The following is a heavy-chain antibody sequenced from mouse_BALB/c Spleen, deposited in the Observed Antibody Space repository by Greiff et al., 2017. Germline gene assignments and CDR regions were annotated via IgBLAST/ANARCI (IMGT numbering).Heavy chain of an antibody. V-gene: IGHV5-12-1*01. CDR2: ISSGGGST. CDR1: GFAFSSYD. J-gene: IGHJ1*01. Sequence: DVQLVESGGGLVKPGGSLKLSCAASGFAFSSYDMSWVRQTPEKRLEWVAYISSGGGSTYYPDTVKGRFTISRDNGKNTLYLQMSSLKSEDTAMYYCASPGYFDVWGAGTTVTVSS. CDR3: ASPGYFDV.